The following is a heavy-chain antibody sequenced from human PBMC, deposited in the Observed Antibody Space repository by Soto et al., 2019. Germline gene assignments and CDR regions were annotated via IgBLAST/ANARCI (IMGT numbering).Heavy chain of an antibody. CDR3: ATQEHVDTAMVMNYYYYGMDV. CDR2: IIPIFGTA. D-gene: IGHD5-18*01. J-gene: IGHJ6*02. V-gene: IGHV1-69*13. Sequence: SVKVSCKASGGTFSSYAISWVRQAPGQGLEWMGGIIPIFGTANYAQKFQGRVTITADESTSTAYMELSSLRSEDTAVYYCATQEHVDTAMVMNYYYYGMDVSGQGTTVTVS. CDR1: GGTFSSYA.